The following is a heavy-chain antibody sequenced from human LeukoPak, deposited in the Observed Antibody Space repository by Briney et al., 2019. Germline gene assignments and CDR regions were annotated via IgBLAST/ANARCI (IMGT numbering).Heavy chain of an antibody. CDR3: ASELEWFRDAFDI. CDR2: IYTSGST. J-gene: IGHJ3*02. D-gene: IGHD3-3*01. CDR1: GGSISSGSYY. Sequence: ASETLSLTCTVSGGSISSGSYYWSWTRQPAGKGLEWIGRIYTSGSTNYNPSLKSRVTISVDTSKNQFSLKLSSVTAADTAVYYCASELEWFRDAFDIWGQGTMVTVSS. V-gene: IGHV4-61*02.